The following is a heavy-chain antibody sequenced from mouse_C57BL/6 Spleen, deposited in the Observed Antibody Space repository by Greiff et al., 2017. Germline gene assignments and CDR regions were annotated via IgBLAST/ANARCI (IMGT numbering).Heavy chain of an antibody. CDR3: ATDYYGSSNWYFDV. V-gene: IGHV1-22*01. D-gene: IGHD1-1*01. J-gene: IGHJ1*03. CDR2: INPNNGGT. Sequence: VQLQQSGPELVKPGASVKMSCKASGYTFTDYNMHWVKQSHGKSLEWIGYINPNNGGTSYNQKFKGKATLTVNKSSSTAYMELRSLTSEDSAVYYCATDYYGSSNWYFDVWGTGTTVTVSS. CDR1: GYTFTDYN.